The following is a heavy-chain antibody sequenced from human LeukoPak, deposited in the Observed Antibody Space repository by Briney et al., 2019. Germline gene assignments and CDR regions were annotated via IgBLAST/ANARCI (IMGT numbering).Heavy chain of an antibody. CDR3: ARDWKTNSFDY. V-gene: IGHV3-33*01. Sequence: GRSLTLSCAASEFTFTTYGMHWVRQAPGKGLEWVAFIYSDGSNIYYADYVKGRFTISRDISKNTLYLQMDSLRAEDTAIYYCARDWKTNSFDYWGQGTLVTVSS. D-gene: IGHD1-1*01. J-gene: IGHJ4*02. CDR1: EFTFTTYG. CDR2: IYSDGSNI.